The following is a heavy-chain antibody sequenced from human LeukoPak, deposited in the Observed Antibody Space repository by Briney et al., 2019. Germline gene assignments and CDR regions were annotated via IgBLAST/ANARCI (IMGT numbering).Heavy chain of an antibody. J-gene: IGHJ6*03. CDR1: GGSISSYY. V-gene: IGHV4-39*01. Sequence: SETLSLTCTVSGGSISSYYWSWIRQPPGKGLEWIGSIYYSGTTQYNPSLKSRVTISVDTSKNQFSLKVSSVTAADTAVYYCARHPRYCSSTSCYPGAMDVWGKGTTVTVSS. D-gene: IGHD2-2*01. CDR2: IYYSGTT. CDR3: ARHPRYCSSTSCYPGAMDV.